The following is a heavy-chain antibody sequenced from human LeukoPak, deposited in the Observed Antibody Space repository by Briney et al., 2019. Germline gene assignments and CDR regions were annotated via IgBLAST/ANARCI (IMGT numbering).Heavy chain of an antibody. CDR1: GGSISSSSYY. Sequence: SETLSLTCTVSGGSISSSSYYWSWIRQPPGKGLEWIGYIYYSGSTNYNPSLKSRVTISVDTSKNQFSLKLSSVTAADTAVYYCARVPVYSNWFDPWGQGTLVTVSS. CDR3: ARVPVYSNWFDP. CDR2: IYYSGST. V-gene: IGHV4-61*01. D-gene: IGHD2-8*01. J-gene: IGHJ5*02.